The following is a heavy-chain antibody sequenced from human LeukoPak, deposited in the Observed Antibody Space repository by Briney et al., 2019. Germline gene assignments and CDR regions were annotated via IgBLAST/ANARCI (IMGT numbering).Heavy chain of an antibody. V-gene: IGHV1-18*01. D-gene: IGHD2-15*01. Sequence: ASVKVSCKASGYTFTNYAISWVRQAPGQGLEWMGWIDTYNGDTRYVQKFQGRVTMTTDTATSTAYMELRSLRSDDTAAYFCARDQRPGSPGFGDYWGQGTLVTVSS. CDR2: IDTYNGDT. J-gene: IGHJ4*02. CDR1: GYTFTNYA. CDR3: ARDQRPGSPGFGDY.